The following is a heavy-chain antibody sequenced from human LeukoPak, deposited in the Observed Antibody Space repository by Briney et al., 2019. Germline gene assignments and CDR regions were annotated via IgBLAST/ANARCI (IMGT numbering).Heavy chain of an antibody. CDR2: IYYSGST. D-gene: IGHD6-13*01. CDR1: GGSISSSSYY. Sequence: SETLSLTCTVSGGSISSSSYYWGWIRQPPGKGLEWIGSIYYSGSTYYNPSLKSRVTISVDTSKNQFSLKLSSVTAADTAVYYCARAAGSWYGYYYYMDVWGKGTTVTVSS. J-gene: IGHJ6*03. CDR3: ARAAGSWYGYYYYMDV. V-gene: IGHV4-39*07.